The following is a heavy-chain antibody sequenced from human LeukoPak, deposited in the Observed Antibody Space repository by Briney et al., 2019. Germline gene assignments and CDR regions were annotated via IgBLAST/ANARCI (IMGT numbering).Heavy chain of an antibody. V-gene: IGHV3-23*01. CDR1: GFTFSSYA. CDR2: ISGSGGST. D-gene: IGHD2/OR15-2a*01. J-gene: IGHJ4*02. CDR3: PKYFSGRPDLDY. Sequence: GGSLRLSCAASGFTFSSYAMSWVRQAPGKGLEWVSAISGSGGSTYYADSVKGRFTISRDNSKNTLYLQMNSLRAEDTAVYYCPKYFSGRPDLDYWGQGTLVTVSP.